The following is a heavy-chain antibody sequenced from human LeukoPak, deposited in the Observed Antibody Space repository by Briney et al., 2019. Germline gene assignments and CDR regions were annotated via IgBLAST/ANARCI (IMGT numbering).Heavy chain of an antibody. CDR2: IDTDGTTT. V-gene: IGHV3-74*01. D-gene: IGHD3-22*01. Sequence: GGSLRLSCAASGFTVSSNYMSWVRQAPGKGLEWVSRIDTDGTTTTYGDSVKGRFTISRDNAKNTLYLQMNSLRPEDTAVYYCGRARSGYMNDGLDIWGQGTKVTVSS. CDR1: GFTVSSNY. J-gene: IGHJ3*02. CDR3: GRARSGYMNDGLDI.